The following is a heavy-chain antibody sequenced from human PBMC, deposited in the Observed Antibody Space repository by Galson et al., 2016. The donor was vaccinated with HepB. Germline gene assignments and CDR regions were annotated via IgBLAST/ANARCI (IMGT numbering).Heavy chain of an antibody. V-gene: IGHV3-7*04. J-gene: IGHJ4*02. CDR1: GFTFSRYC. D-gene: IGHD3-16*01. Sequence: SLRLSCAASGFTFSRYCMTWVRQAPGKGPEWVATIKADGTVKNYADSVRGRFTISRDNARNSLHLQVDSLRAEDTAGYYCAWDNYERGPLESWGQGTLVTVSS. CDR2: IKADGTVK. CDR3: AWDNYERGPLES.